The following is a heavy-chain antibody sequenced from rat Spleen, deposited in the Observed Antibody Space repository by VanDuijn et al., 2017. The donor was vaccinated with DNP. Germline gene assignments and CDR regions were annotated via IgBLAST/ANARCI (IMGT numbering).Heavy chain of an antibody. CDR3: ARSPETSYIYFPWAY. Sequence: QVQLKESGPGLVQPSQTLSLTCTVSGFLLTSYGVSWVRQPPGEGLEWMGVIWNNGGTRYNSVLKSRLSISRDTSKRQVFLKMNSLQTEDTATYYCARSPETSYIYFPWAYWGQGTLVTVSS. D-gene: IGHD1-2*01. J-gene: IGHJ3*01. CDR1: GFLLTSYG. CDR2: IWNNGGT. V-gene: IGHV2-41*01.